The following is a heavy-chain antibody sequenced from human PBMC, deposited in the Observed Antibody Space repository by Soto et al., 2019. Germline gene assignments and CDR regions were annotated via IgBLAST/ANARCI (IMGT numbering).Heavy chain of an antibody. J-gene: IGHJ6*02. CDR3: ARHPVSGSYAYYYGMDV. CDR2: IIPIFGTA. Sequence: QVQLVQSGAEVKKPGSSVKVSCKASGGTFSSYAISWVRQAPGQGLEWMGGIIPIFGTANYAQKFQGRVTITADESTSTAYMELSSLRSEDTAVYYCARHPVSGSYAYYYGMDVWGQETTVTFSS. CDR1: GGTFSSYA. D-gene: IGHD1-26*01. V-gene: IGHV1-69*12.